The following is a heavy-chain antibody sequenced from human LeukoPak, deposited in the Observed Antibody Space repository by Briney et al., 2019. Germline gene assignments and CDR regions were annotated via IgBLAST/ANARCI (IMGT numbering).Heavy chain of an antibody. J-gene: IGHJ4*02. CDR2: INHSGST. CDR3: ARKALVYDYVWGSYRSVYFDY. Sequence: SETLSLTCAVYGGSFSGYYWSWIRQPPGKGLEWIGEINHSGSTNYNPSLKSRVTISVDTSKNQFSLKLSSVTAADTAVYYCARKALVYDYVWGSYRSVYFDYWGQETLVTVSS. D-gene: IGHD3-16*02. CDR1: GGSFSGYY. V-gene: IGHV4-34*01.